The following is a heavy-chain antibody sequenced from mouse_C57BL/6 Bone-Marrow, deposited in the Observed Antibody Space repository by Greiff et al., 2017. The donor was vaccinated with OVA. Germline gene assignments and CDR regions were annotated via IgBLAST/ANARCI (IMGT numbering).Heavy chain of an antibody. D-gene: IGHD1-1*01. CDR3: ARDAMHYGSSYVGYFDV. CDR2: SRNKANDYTT. J-gene: IGHJ1*03. CDR1: GFTFSDFY. Sequence: EVKLMESGGGLVQSGRSLRLSCATSGFTFSDFYMEWVRQAPGKGLEWIAASRNKANDYTTEYSASVKGRFIVSRDTSQSILYLQMNALRAEDTAIYYCARDAMHYGSSYVGYFDVWGTGTTVTVSS. V-gene: IGHV7-1*01.